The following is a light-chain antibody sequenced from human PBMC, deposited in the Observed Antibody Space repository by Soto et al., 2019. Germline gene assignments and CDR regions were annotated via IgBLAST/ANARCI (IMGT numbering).Light chain of an antibody. CDR1: QNINNY. J-gene: IGKJ5*01. CDR3: QQYENLPT. CDR2: DAS. Sequence: LPISQSPSYLAAAVGVTVSITGLASQNINNYLNWYQQKPGRAPKLLIYDASNLEAGVPSRFRGSGSGTDFTFTISRLQPEDIATYYCQQYENLPTFGQGTRLEIK. V-gene: IGKV1-33*01.